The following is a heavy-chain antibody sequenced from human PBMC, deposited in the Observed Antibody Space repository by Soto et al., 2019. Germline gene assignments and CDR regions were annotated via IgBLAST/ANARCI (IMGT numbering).Heavy chain of an antibody. D-gene: IGHD3-10*01. J-gene: IGHJ4*02. CDR3: ARDVSRGEITADY. V-gene: IGHV3-33*01. Sequence: GGSLRLSCAASGFTFSNYGMHWVRQAPGKGLEWVAVIWYDGTNKFYADSVKGRFTISRDNSKNTLYLQMNGLRAEDTAVYYCARDVSRGEITADYWGQGTLVTVSS. CDR2: IWYDGTNK. CDR1: GFTFSNYG.